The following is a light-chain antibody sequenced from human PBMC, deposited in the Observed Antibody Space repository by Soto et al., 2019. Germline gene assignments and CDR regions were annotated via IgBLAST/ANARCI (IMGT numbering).Light chain of an antibody. CDR3: QQSGTSPFT. V-gene: IGKV3-20*01. CDR1: QSVSSSY. CDR2: GAS. J-gene: IGKJ3*01. Sequence: EIVLTQSPGTLSLSSGERATLSCRASQSVSSSYLAWYQQKPGQAPRLLLYGASSRAPGIPDRFSGSGSGTDFTLTISRLEPEDFAVYYCQQSGTSPFTFGPGTKVDIK.